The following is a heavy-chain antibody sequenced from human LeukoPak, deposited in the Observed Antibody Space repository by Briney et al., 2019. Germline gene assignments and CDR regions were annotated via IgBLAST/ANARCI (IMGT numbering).Heavy chain of an antibody. CDR1: GDSNTVSGHPITNNHW. CDR3: ARHISSGGTYAHFDY. J-gene: IGHJ4*02. V-gene: IGHV4-4*02. D-gene: IGHD1-26*01. CDR2: ISRTGKT. Sequence: SGTLSLTCTVSGDSNTVSGHPITNNHWWSWVRQTPAKGLEWIGEISRTGKTNYNPSLKSRVTMSLDTSKNQVSLKLNSVSAADTAVYYCARHISSGGTYAHFDYWGQGTLVTVSS.